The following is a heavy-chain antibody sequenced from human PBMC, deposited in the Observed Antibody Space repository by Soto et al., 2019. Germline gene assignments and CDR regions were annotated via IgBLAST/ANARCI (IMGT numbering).Heavy chain of an antibody. CDR3: AREAGYCSRTSCYRRAFDT. J-gene: IGHJ3*02. CDR1: GFSFSGHW. Sequence: EVQLVESGGDLVQPGGSLRLSCAASGFSFSGHWMHWVRQVPGKGLEWFSRINTDGGSSAYADSVKGRFTISRDNPKNTICMQMNGLRAEDTAVYYCAREAGYCSRTSCYRRAFDTWGQGTTVTVSS. CDR2: INTDGGSS. D-gene: IGHD2-2*01. V-gene: IGHV3-74*03.